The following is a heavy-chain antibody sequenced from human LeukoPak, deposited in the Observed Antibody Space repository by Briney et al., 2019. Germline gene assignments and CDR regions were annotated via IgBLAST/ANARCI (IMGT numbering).Heavy chain of an antibody. V-gene: IGHV1-69*06. CDR3: ARDLPQYCSGGSCPNWFDP. D-gene: IGHD2-15*01. Sequence: SVKVSCKASGGTFSSYAISWVRQAPGQGLEWMGGIIPIFGTANYAQKFQGRVTITADKSTSTAYMELSSLRSEDTAVYYCARDLPQYCSGGSCPNWFDPWGQGTLVTVSS. J-gene: IGHJ5*02. CDR1: GGTFSSYA. CDR2: IIPIFGTA.